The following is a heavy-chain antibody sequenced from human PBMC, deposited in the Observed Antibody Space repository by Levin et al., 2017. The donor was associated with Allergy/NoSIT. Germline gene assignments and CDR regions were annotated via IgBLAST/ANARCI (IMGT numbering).Heavy chain of an antibody. CDR3: AKDHGVVPAAMSLFRRRYYFFALGL. CDR1: GFTFSSYA. V-gene: IGHV3-23*01. J-gene: IGHJ6*02. Sequence: SGGSLRLSCAASGFTFSSYAMTWVRQAPGKGLEWVSAISGSADSTYYADSVKGRFTISRDNSKNTLYLQMNSLRAEDTAVYYCAKDHGVVPAAMSLFRRRYYFFALGLWGQGTTVTVSS. D-gene: IGHD2-2*01. CDR2: ISGSADST.